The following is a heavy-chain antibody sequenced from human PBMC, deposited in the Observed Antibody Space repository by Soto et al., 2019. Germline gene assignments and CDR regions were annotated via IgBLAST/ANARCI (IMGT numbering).Heavy chain of an antibody. Sequence: QVQLVESGGGVVQPGRSLRLSRAASGFTFSSYAMHWVRQAPGKGLEWVAVISYDGSNKYYADSVKGRFTISRDNSKNPLYLQMNSLRAEDTAVDYCARARWLQNFDYWGQGTLVTVSS. CDR1: GFTFSSYA. CDR3: ARARWLQNFDY. CDR2: ISYDGSNK. J-gene: IGHJ4*02. V-gene: IGHV3-30-3*01. D-gene: IGHD5-12*01.